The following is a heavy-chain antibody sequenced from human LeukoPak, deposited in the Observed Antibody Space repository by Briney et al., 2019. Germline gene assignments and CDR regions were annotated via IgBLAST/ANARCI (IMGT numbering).Heavy chain of an antibody. D-gene: IGHD6-13*01. CDR1: GFTFSDYS. CDR3: TTVDIAAAGTIDY. CDR2: IKSKTDGGTT. Sequence: GGSLRLSCAASGFTFSDYSLNWVRQAPGKGLEWVGRIKSKTDGGTTDYAAPVKGRFTISRDDSKNTLYLQMNSLKTEDTAVYYCTTVDIAAAGTIDYWGQGTLVTVSS. J-gene: IGHJ4*02. V-gene: IGHV3-15*01.